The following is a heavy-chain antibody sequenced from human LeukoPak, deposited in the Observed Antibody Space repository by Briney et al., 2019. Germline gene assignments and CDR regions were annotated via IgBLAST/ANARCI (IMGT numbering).Heavy chain of an antibody. CDR3: ARDSEQLVENPDAGDYYGMDV. Sequence: ASVKVSCKASGYTFTGYYMHWVRQAPGQGLEWMGWINPNSGGTNYAQKFQGRVTMTRDTSISTAYMELSRLRSDDTAVYYCARDSEQLVENPDAGDYYGMDVWGQGTTVTVSS. CDR2: INPNSGGT. J-gene: IGHJ6*02. D-gene: IGHD6-13*01. V-gene: IGHV1-2*02. CDR1: GYTFTGYY.